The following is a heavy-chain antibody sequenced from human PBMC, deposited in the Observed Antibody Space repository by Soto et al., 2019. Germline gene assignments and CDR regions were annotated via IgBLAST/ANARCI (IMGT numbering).Heavy chain of an antibody. Sequence: QVQLVQSGAEVKKPGSSVKVSCKASGDTFSSYAISWVRQAPGQGLEWMGGIIPIVGTANYAQKFQGRVTISADKSPSTAYMELSSLRSEDTAVYYCARGCSGGSCYSPYNWVDPCGQGTLVTVSS. CDR3: ARGCSGGSCYSPYNWVDP. D-gene: IGHD2-15*01. CDR2: IIPIVGTA. CDR1: GDTFSSYA. V-gene: IGHV1-69*06. J-gene: IGHJ5*01.